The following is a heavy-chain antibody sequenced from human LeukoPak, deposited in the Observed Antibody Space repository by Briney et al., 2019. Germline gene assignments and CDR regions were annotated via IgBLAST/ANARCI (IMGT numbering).Heavy chain of an antibody. J-gene: IGHJ4*02. CDR1: GYTFTRYA. V-gene: IGHV7-4-1*02. CDR3: AIDQPVAGVSNFDS. D-gene: IGHD6-19*01. Sequence: ASVKVSCRASGYTFTRYAMNWLRQAPGQGLEWMGWINPNTGNPTYAQAFTGRFVFSLDTSVSTAYLQISSLNTEDTAVYYCAIDQPVAGVSNFDSWGQGTLVTVSS. CDR2: INPNTGNP.